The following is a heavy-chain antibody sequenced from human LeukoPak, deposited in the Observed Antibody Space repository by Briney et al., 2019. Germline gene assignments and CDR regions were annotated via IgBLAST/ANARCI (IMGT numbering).Heavy chain of an antibody. CDR3: ARKRYSGSYYDWYFDL. D-gene: IGHD1-26*01. CDR1: RFTFSNYV. Sequence: GGSLRLSCAASRFTFSNYVMSWVRQAPGKGLEWVSVIYSGGSTYYADSVKGRFTISRDNSKNTLYLQMNSLRAEDTAVYYCARKRYSGSYYDWYFDLWGRGTLVTVSS. J-gene: IGHJ2*01. CDR2: IYSGGST. V-gene: IGHV3-53*01.